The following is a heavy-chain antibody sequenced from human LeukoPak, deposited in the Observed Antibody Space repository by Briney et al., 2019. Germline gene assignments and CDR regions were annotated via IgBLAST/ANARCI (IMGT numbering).Heavy chain of an antibody. CDR1: GYSISSHY. D-gene: IGHD1-26*01. CDR3: AKIEVGRFDP. J-gene: IGHJ5*02. Sequence: SETLSLTCTVSGYSISSHYWCWIRQTPGTGLEWIGDIYDRGSTTYNPSLKSRVSISVDTSRNQFSLNLRSVTAADTAVYYCAKIEVGRFDPWGQGTLVTVSS. V-gene: IGHV4-59*11. CDR2: IYDRGST.